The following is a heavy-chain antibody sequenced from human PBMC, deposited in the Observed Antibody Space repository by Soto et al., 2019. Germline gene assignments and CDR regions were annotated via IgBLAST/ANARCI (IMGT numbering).Heavy chain of an antibody. CDR1: GFTVSGNY. Sequence: VQLVESGGGLIQPGGSLRLSCAASGFTVSGNYMSWVRQAPGKGLECVSVIYSDGSTYYADSVKGRFTISRDNSKNTLYLQMNSLRAEDTAMYYCAKGGDYYDSSGYYSVGTFDIWGQGTMVTVSS. J-gene: IGHJ3*02. CDR3: AKGGDYYDSSGYYSVGTFDI. CDR2: IYSDGST. D-gene: IGHD3-22*01. V-gene: IGHV3-53*01.